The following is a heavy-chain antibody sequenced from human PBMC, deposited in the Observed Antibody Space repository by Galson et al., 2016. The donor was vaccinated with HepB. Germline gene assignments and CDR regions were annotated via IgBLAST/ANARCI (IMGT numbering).Heavy chain of an antibody. Sequence: SLRLSCAASGFTLSSYGMNWVRQAPGKGLEWVAVISYDGSKKYYADSAKGRFTISRDSSKNTLYLQMNSLRAEDTAVYYCAKNDILTGYSAFDYWGQGTLVTVSS. D-gene: IGHD3-9*01. CDR3: AKNDILTGYSAFDY. CDR1: GFTLSSYG. J-gene: IGHJ4*02. V-gene: IGHV3-30*18. CDR2: ISYDGSKK.